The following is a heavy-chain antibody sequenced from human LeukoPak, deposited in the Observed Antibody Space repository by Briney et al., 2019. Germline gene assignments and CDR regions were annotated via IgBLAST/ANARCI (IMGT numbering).Heavy chain of an antibody. J-gene: IGHJ5*02. CDR2: IYSYGGT. CDR1: GASISSGSFY. Sequence: SQTLSLTCTVSGASISSGSFYWSWIRQSAGKGLEWIGRIYSYGGTKYNPSLKSRVSMSADTSKNEISLTLTSVTAADTAIYYCARDGVRTEADNYFDHWGQGALVTVSS. D-gene: IGHD1-14*01. V-gene: IGHV4-61*02. CDR3: ARDGVRTEADNYFDH.